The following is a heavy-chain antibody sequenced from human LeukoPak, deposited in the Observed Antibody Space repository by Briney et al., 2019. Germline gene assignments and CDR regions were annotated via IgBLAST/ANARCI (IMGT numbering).Heavy chain of an antibody. J-gene: IGHJ4*02. CDR3: ARGGGGYSYGYVDY. CDR2: IYTSGST. CDR1: GGSISSGSYY. V-gene: IGHV4-61*02. Sequence: SETLSLTCTVSGGSISSGSYYWSWIRQPAGKGLEWIGRIYTSGSTNYNPSLKSRVTISVDTSKNQFSLKLSSVTAADTAVYYGARGGGGYSYGYVDYWGQGTLVTVSS. D-gene: IGHD5-18*01.